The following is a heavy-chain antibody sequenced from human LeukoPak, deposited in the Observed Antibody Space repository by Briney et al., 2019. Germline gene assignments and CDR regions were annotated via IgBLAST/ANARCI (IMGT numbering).Heavy chain of an antibody. J-gene: IGHJ5*02. Sequence: PSQTLSLTCTVSGGSISSGGYYWSWIRQHPGKGLEWIGYIYYSGSTYYNPSLKSRVTISVDTSKNQFSPKLSSVTAADTAVYYCARDEYGDYSNWFDPWGQGTLVTVSS. V-gene: IGHV4-31*03. CDR3: ARDEYGDYSNWFDP. D-gene: IGHD4-17*01. CDR2: IYYSGST. CDR1: GGSISSGGYY.